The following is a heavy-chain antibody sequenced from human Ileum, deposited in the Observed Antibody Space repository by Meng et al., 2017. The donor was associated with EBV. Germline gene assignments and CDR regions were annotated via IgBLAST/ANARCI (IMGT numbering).Heavy chain of an antibody. J-gene: IGHJ4*02. V-gene: IGHV4-28*01. Sequence: QVQPLESGPGPVKPSDTLSLTCAVSGYSISSTNWWGWIRQPPGKGLEWIGYIYYSGSTSYNPSLKSRVTMSVDTSKNQFSLNLNSVTAVDTAVYYCARNVPGTSAYYDWGQGTLVTVSS. CDR1: GYSISSTNW. CDR3: ARNVPGTSAYYD. D-gene: IGHD3-22*01. CDR2: IYYSGST.